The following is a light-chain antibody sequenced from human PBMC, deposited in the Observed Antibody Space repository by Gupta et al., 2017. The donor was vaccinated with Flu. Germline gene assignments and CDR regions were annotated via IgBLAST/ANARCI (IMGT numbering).Light chain of an antibody. CDR1: QSISSSS. CDR2: AAS. CDR3: QHYGSSRFT. J-gene: IGKJ3*01. V-gene: IGKV3-20*01. Sequence: MVLTQSPGTLSLSQGERATLSCRASQSISSSSLAWYQQKLGQAPRLLIYAASSGATGIPDRFSGSGSGTDFTLTISRLEPEDFAVYYCQHYGSSRFTFGPGTKVDIK.